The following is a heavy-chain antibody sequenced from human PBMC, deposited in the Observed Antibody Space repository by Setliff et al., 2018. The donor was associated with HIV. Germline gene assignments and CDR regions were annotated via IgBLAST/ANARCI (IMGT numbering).Heavy chain of an antibody. CDR2: IKQDGGEE. CDR1: GFTFSNYW. V-gene: IGHV3-7*01. CDR3: ARTREQWVVREFDY. D-gene: IGHD6-19*01. J-gene: IGHJ4*02. Sequence: PGGSLRLSCAASGFTFSNYWMNWVRQAPGKGLEWVADIKQDGGEENYVDSVKGRFTISRDNAKNPLFLQMNSLRVEDTAVYYCARTREQWVVREFDYWGQGMLVTVSS.